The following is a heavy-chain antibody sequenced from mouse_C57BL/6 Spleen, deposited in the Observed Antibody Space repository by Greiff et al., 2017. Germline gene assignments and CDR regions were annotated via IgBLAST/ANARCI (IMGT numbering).Heavy chain of an antibody. J-gene: IGHJ4*01. CDR3: ARERHYYGSSYAMDY. CDR1: GFTFSDYY. V-gene: IGHV5-16*01. CDR2: INYDGSST. Sequence: EVQRVESEGGLVQPGSSMKLSCTASGFTFSDYYMAWVRQVPEKGLEWVANINYDGSSTYYLDSLKSRFIISRDNAKNILYLQMSSLKSEDTATYYCARERHYYGSSYAMDYWGQGNSVTVSS. D-gene: IGHD1-1*01.